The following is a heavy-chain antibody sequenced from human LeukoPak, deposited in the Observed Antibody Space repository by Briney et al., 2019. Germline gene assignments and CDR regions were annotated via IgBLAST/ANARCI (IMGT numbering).Heavy chain of an antibody. D-gene: IGHD4-17*01. V-gene: IGHV1-69*05. CDR1: GDTFKNYA. J-gene: IGHJ4*02. Sequence: GSSVKVSCKASGDTFKNYAISWVRQAPGQGLEWMGGILTVFGTTNYEEKFQGRVTITTDESTSTAYMELSSLTSEDTAVYYCSRCKSVAYGFDYLGQGTLVIV. CDR3: SRCKSVAYGFDY. CDR2: ILTVFGTT.